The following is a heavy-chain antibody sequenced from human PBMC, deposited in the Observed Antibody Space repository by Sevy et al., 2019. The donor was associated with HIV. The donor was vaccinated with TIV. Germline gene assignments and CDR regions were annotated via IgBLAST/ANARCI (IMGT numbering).Heavy chain of an antibody. CDR3: ARVDRVGATTMAYSDY. J-gene: IGHJ4*02. V-gene: IGHV3-11*06. CDR1: GFIFSDYY. D-gene: IGHD1-26*01. CDR2: FSGCSTYT. Sequence: GGSLRLSCGASGFIFSDYYMSWIRQAPGKGLEWVSYFSGCSTYTNYADALKGRFTTSSDNAKNSVYLQMNSLRADDTAVYYCARVDRVGATTMAYSDYWGQGTLVTVSS.